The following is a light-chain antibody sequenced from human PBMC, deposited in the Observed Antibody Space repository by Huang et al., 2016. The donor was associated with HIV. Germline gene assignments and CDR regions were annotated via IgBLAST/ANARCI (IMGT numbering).Light chain of an antibody. CDR3: QQFYSTPYT. CDR2: WAS. Sequence: DIVMTQSPDSLTVSLGERATINGKSSQSVLYSSSNKNYLAWYQQNPGQPPKLLIYWASTRASGVPDRFSGSGSVTDFTLTISSLQAEDVAVYYCQQFYSTPYTFGQGTRLEIK. CDR1: QSVLYSSSNKNY. V-gene: IGKV4-1*01. J-gene: IGKJ2*01.